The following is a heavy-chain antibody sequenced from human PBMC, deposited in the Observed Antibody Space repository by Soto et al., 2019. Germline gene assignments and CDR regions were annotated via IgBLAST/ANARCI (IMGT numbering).Heavy chain of an antibody. CDR2: IYYSGST. J-gene: IGHJ6*02. CDR1: GGSISSYY. CDR3: ARDDGYGMDV. Sequence: LSLTCTVSGGSISSYYWSWIRQPPGKGLEWIGYIYYSGSTNYNPSLKSRVTISVDTSKNQFSLKLSSVTAADTAVYYCARDDGYGMDVWGQGTTVTVSS. V-gene: IGHV4-59*01.